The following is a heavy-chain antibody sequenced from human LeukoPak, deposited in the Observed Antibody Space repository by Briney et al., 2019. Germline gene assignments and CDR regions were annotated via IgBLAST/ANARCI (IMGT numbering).Heavy chain of an antibody. CDR2: TYYRSKWYN. Sequence: SQTLSLTCAISGDSVSSNSAAWNWIRQSPSRGLEWLGRTYYRSKWYNDYAVSVKSRITINPNTSKNQFSLQLNSVTPEDTAVYYCARDLGTAWYYYYGMDVWGQGTTVTVSS. CDR1: GDSVSSNSAA. D-gene: IGHD5-18*01. V-gene: IGHV6-1*01. CDR3: ARDLGTAWYYYYGMDV. J-gene: IGHJ6*02.